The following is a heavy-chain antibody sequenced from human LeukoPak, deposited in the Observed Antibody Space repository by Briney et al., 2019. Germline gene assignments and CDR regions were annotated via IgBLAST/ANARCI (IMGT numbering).Heavy chain of an antibody. J-gene: IGHJ4*02. CDR2: INPNSGGT. CDR3: ARMVSGSGSYYFDY. CDR1: GYTFTGYY. Sequence: ASVKVSCKASGYTFTGYYMHWVRQAPGQGLEWMGWINPNSGGTKYAQKLLGRVTMTRNTSISTAYMELSSLRSEDTAVYYCARMVSGSGSYYFDYWGQGTLVTVSS. D-gene: IGHD3-10*01. V-gene: IGHV1-2*02.